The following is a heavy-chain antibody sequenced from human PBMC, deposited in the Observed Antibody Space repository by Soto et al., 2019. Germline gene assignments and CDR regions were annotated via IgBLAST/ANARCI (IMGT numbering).Heavy chain of an antibody. CDR3: ASDCTNGLCYPSYHYGMDV. CDR2: TYYRSKWYN. D-gene: IGHD2-8*01. Sequence: LSLTCAISGDSVSSNSAAWNWIRQSPSRGLEWLGRTYYRSKWYNDYAASVKSRITINPDTSKNQFALQVNSVTHDDTAVYYCASDCTNGLCYPSYHYGMDVWCQGTTVTVSS. V-gene: IGHV6-1*01. J-gene: IGHJ6*02. CDR1: GDSVSSNSAA.